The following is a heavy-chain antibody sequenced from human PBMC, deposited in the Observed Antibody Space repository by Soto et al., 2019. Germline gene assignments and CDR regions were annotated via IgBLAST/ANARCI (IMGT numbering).Heavy chain of an antibody. Sequence: GGSLRLSCAASGFIFSTYWMGWVRQSPGRGLEWVANIKQDASEKSYLDSVEGRFTISRDNAKNTLYLQMNSLRAEDTAVYYCAAWPRSSWFDYWGQGTLVTVSS. J-gene: IGHJ4*02. CDR3: AAWPRSSWFDY. V-gene: IGHV3-7*05. CDR1: GFIFSTYW. D-gene: IGHD6-13*01. CDR2: IKQDASEK.